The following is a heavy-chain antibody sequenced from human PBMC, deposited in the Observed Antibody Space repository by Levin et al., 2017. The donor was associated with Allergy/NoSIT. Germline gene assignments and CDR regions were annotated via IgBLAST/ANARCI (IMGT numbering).Heavy chain of an antibody. CDR3: ARDLHSPDALDI. CDR1: GFTFSSYG. D-gene: IGHD4-11*01. CDR2: TWFDGSNK. V-gene: IGHV3-33*01. J-gene: IGHJ3*02. Sequence: GGSLRLSCAASGFTFSSYGMHWVRQAPGKGLEWVAVTWFDGSNKYYADSVKGRFTISRDNSKNTVYLQMNSLRAEDTAVYYCARDLHSPDALDIWGQGTMVTVSS.